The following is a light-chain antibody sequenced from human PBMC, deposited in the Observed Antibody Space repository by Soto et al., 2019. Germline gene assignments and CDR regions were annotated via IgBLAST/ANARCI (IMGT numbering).Light chain of an antibody. Sequence: EIVMTQSPATLSASPGERATLSCRASQTVSSNLAWYQQKPGQAPRLLIYSASTRATGIPARFSGSGSGTEFSLTISSLQSEDFAVYYCQQYNNCPPYTFGQGTKLEIK. CDR1: QTVSSN. J-gene: IGKJ2*01. CDR2: SAS. V-gene: IGKV3-15*01. CDR3: QQYNNCPPYT.